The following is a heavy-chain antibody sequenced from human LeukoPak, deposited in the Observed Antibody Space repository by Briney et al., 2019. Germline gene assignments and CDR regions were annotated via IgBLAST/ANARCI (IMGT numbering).Heavy chain of an antibody. CDR2: IIPIFGTA. J-gene: IGHJ4*02. CDR3: ARESTGYSSGWLY. V-gene: IGHV1-69*05. CDR1: GGTFSSYA. Sequence: ASVKVSCKAFGGTFSSYAISWVRQAPGQGLEWMGRIIPIFGTANYAQKFQGRVTITTDESTSTAYMELSSLRSEDTAVYYCARESTGYSSGWLYWGQGTLVTVSS. D-gene: IGHD6-19*01.